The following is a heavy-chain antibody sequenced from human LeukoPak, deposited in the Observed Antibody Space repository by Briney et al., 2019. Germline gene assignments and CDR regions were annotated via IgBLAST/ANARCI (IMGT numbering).Heavy chain of an antibody. CDR2: ISGSSSYI. Sequence: GGSLRLSCAASGFTFSSYSMNWVRQAPGKGLEWVSSISGSSSYIYYADSVKGRFTISRDNAKNSLYLQMNSLRAEDTAVYYCARDRDDYYDSSGYYYGYWGQGTLVTVPS. J-gene: IGHJ4*02. D-gene: IGHD3-22*01. CDR1: GFTFSSYS. V-gene: IGHV3-21*01. CDR3: ARDRDDYYDSSGYYYGY.